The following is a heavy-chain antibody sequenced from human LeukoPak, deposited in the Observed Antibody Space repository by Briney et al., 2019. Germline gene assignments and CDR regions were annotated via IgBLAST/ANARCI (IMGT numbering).Heavy chain of an antibody. CDR3: ARRSSTVTHDTYYFDY. J-gene: IGHJ4*02. Sequence: HPGGSLRLSCAASGFTFSNYAMSWVRQAPGKGLEWVALIWYDGTNKYYTDSVKGRFTISRDNSKNTLYLQMNSLRAEDTAVYYCARRSSTVTHDTYYFDYWGQGTLVTVSS. V-gene: IGHV3-33*08. CDR2: IWYDGTNK. CDR1: GFTFSNYA. D-gene: IGHD4-17*01.